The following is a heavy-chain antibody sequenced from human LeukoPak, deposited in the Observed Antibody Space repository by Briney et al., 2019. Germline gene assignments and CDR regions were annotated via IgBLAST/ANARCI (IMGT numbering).Heavy chain of an antibody. J-gene: IGHJ4*02. Sequence: PGGSLRLSCAASGFTFSSYWMSWVRQAPGKGLEWVANIKQDESEKYYVDSVKGRFPISRDNAKNSLYLQMNSLRAEDTAVYNCARVSRSFFHALDYWGQGTLVTVSS. V-gene: IGHV3-7*01. CDR1: GFTFSSYW. CDR2: IKQDESEK. D-gene: IGHD3-16*01. CDR3: ARVSRSFFHALDY.